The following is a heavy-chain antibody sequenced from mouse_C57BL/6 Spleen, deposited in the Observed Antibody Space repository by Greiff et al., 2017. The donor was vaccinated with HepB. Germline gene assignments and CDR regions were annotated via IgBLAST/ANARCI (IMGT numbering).Heavy chain of an antibody. CDR3: AREELQAWFAY. Sequence: VQLQQSGAELVKPGASVKLSCKASGYTFTSYWMHWVKQRPGQGLEWIGMIHPNSGSTNYNEKFKSKATLTVDKSSSTAYMQLSSLTSEDSAVYYCAREELQAWFAYWGQGTLVTVSA. D-gene: IGHD1-1*01. CDR2: IHPNSGST. V-gene: IGHV1-64*01. J-gene: IGHJ3*01. CDR1: GYTFTSYW.